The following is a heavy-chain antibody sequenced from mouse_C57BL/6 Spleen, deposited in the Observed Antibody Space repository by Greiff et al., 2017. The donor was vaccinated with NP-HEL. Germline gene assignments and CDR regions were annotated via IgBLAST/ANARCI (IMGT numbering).Heavy chain of an antibody. J-gene: IGHJ2*01. CDR2: IDPETGGT. Sequence: QVQLKQSGAELVRPGASVTLSCKASGYTFTDYEMHWVKQTPVHGLEWIGAIDPETGGTAYNQKFKGKAILTADKSSSTAYMELRSLTSEDSAVYYCTTSSPLLRGYWGQGTTLTVSS. CDR1: GYTFTDYE. V-gene: IGHV1-15*01. D-gene: IGHD1-2*01. CDR3: TTSSPLLRGY.